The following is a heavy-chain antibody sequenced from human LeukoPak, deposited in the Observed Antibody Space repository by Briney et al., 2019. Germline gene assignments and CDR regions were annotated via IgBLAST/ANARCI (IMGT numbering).Heavy chain of an antibody. CDR3: TRVGYCSSTSCLYFDY. V-gene: IGHV3-49*04. J-gene: IGHJ4*02. CDR1: GFTFGDYV. Sequence: AGGSLRLSCTASGFTFGDYVMSWVRQAPGKGLEWVGFIRSKVYDGTKEYAASVKGRFTISRDDSKSIAYPQMNSLKTEDTAVYYCTRVGYCSSTSCLYFDYWGQGTLVTVSS. CDR2: IRSKVYDGTK. D-gene: IGHD2-2*01.